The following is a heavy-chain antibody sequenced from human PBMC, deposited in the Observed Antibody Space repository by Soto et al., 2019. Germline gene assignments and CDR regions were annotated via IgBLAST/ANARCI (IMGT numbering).Heavy chain of an antibody. Sequence: GASVKVSCKASGYAFTSYDINWVRQATGQGLEWMGWMNPNSGNTGYAQKFQGRVTMTRNTSISTAYMELSSLRSEDTAVYYCAREVPYQLPGGYGMDVWGQGTTVTVSS. CDR3: AREVPYQLPGGYGMDV. V-gene: IGHV1-8*01. J-gene: IGHJ6*02. D-gene: IGHD2-2*01. CDR2: MNPNSGNT. CDR1: GYAFTSYD.